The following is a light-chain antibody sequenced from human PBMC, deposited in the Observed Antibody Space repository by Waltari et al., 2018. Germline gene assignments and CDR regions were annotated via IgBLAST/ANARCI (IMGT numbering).Light chain of an antibody. CDR1: SSDVGNYNF. Sequence: QSALTQPRSVSGSPGQSITIPCSGTSSDVGNYNFVSWYQQHPGNAPKLLIYDVVKRPSGVPDRFSGSKSGNTASLTISGLQTEDEGDYYCCSYAGSYTFVFGGGTQLTVL. CDR2: DVV. CDR3: CSYAGSYTFV. J-gene: IGLJ7*01. V-gene: IGLV2-11*01.